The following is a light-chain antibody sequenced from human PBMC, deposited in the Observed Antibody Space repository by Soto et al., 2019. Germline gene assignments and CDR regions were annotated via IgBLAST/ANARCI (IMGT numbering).Light chain of an antibody. CDR1: SSDIGSFTF. CDR2: HVN. Sequence: QSALTQPASVSGSPGQSITISCTGTSSDIGSFTFVSWYQQHPGKVPKLMIFHVNRRPSGVSDRFSGSKSGNTASLTISGLQAEDEGDYYCSSYTSSSTHVFGSGTKVTVL. CDR3: SSYTSSSTHV. J-gene: IGLJ1*01. V-gene: IGLV2-14*03.